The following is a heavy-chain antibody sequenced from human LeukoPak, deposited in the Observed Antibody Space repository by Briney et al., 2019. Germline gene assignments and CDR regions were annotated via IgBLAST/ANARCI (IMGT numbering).Heavy chain of an antibody. CDR1: AYSISTGYY. Sequence: SETLSLTCSVSAYSISTGYYWGWIWQPPGKGLEWIANIYNTGSIYYNPSLRSRVTISMDTSKNQVSLTLSSVTAADTAVYYCARLGRILLYAFDIWGQGTMVTVSS. CDR2: IYNTGSI. D-gene: IGHD1-14*01. CDR3: ARLGRILLYAFDI. V-gene: IGHV4-38-2*02. J-gene: IGHJ3*02.